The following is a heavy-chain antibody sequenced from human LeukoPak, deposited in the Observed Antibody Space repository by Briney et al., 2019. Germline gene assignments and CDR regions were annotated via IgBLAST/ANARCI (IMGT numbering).Heavy chain of an antibody. CDR3: ARGDYYYGSGSYYSPTFDY. J-gene: IGHJ4*02. CDR1: GFTFSDHY. Sequence: LRLSCAASGFTFSDHYMDWIRQPPGKGLEWIGCMHYRGNTHYNSSLKSRLIISVDTSKNQFSLRLTSVTAADTAVYYCARGDYYYGSGSYYSPTFDYWGQGTLVTVSS. D-gene: IGHD3-10*01. CDR2: MHYRGNT. V-gene: IGHV4-30-4*08.